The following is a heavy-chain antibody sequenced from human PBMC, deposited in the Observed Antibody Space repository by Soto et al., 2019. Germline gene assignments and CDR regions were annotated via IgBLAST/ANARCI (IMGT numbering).Heavy chain of an antibody. CDR1: GWSFTDYY. CDR3: ARVRARLLAHAFDF. D-gene: IGHD3-3*02. Sequence: QVQLQQWGAGLLKPSETLSLTCAVYGWSFTDYYWTWIRQPPGKVLEWIGEINHSGSTNYNPSLKNRVTISLDTSKNQFSLKVNSVTAADTAVYFCARVRARLLAHAFDFWGQGTLVTVSS. CDR2: INHSGST. V-gene: IGHV4-34*01. J-gene: IGHJ3*01.